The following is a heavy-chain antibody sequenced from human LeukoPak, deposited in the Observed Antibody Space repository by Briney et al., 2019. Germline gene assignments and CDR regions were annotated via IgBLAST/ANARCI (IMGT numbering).Heavy chain of an antibody. CDR1: GSTFSSYE. J-gene: IGHJ4*02. D-gene: IGHD3-22*01. Sequence: GGSLRLSCAASGSTFSSYEMNWVRQAPGKGLEWVSYISSSGSTIYYADSVKGRFTISRDNAKNSLYLQMNSLRAEDTAVYYCARSPPRHYYDSSGYYYAPFYYFDYWGQGTLVTVSS. CDR2: ISSSGSTI. V-gene: IGHV3-48*03. CDR3: ARSPPRHYYDSSGYYYAPFYYFDY.